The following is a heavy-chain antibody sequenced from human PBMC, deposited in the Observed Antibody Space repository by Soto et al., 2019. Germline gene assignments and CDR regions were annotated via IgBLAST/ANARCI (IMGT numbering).Heavy chain of an antibody. D-gene: IGHD3-22*01. CDR3: ARDPYYYDSSGYSPPDI. CDR2: INPSGGST. Sequence: ASVKVSCKASGYTFTSYYMHWVRQAPGQGLEWMGIINPSGGSTSYAQKFQGRVTMTRDTSTSTVYMELSSLRSEDTAVYYCARDPYYYDSSGYSPPDIWGQGTMVTVSS. CDR1: GYTFTSYY. J-gene: IGHJ3*02. V-gene: IGHV1-46*01.